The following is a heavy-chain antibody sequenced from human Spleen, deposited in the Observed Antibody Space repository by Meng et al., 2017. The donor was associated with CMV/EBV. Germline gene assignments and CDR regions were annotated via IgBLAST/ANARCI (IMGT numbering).Heavy chain of an antibody. CDR1: GFTFSGYW. V-gene: IGHV3-7*03. Sequence: GESLKISCVASGFTFSGYWMSWVRQAPGKGLEWVANIKQDGSEHYYVDSVRGRFTISRDNAKNSLYLQMNSLTTEDTALYYCARAQFTLLYRAGMDVWGQGTTVTVSS. J-gene: IGHJ6*02. CDR3: ARAQFTLLYRAGMDV. CDR2: IKQDGSEH. D-gene: IGHD1-26*01.